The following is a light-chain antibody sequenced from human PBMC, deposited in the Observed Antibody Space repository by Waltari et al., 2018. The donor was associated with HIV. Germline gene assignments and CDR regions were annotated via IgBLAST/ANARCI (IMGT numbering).Light chain of an antibody. Sequence: DIQITQSPPTLSAPGGDRVPITGRASQSISSWLAWYQQKPGKAPNLLIYKASSLESGVPSRFSGSGSGTEFTLTISSLQPDDFATYYCQQYNSYWTFGQGTKVEIK. CDR1: QSISSW. V-gene: IGKV1-5*03. CDR2: KAS. CDR3: QQYNSYWT. J-gene: IGKJ1*01.